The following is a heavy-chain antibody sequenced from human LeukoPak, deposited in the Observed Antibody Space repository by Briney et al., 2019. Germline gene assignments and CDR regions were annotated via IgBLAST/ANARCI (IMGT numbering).Heavy chain of an antibody. CDR3: AKGSSAAGTKHPYYYYYYMDV. CDR2: ISGSGFNT. D-gene: IGHD6-13*01. J-gene: IGHJ6*03. V-gene: IGHV3-23*01. Sequence: PGGTLRLSCAVSGFTFNNYGMSWVRQAPGKGLEWVSAISGSGFNTYYADSVKGRFTISRDNSKNTLYLQMNSLRAEDTAVYYCAKGSSAAGTKHPYYYYYYMDVWGKGTTVTISS. CDR1: GFTFNNYG.